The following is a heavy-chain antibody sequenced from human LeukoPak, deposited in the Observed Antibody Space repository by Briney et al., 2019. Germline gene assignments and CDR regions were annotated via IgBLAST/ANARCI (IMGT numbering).Heavy chain of an antibody. CDR3: ARVPGYSSGWYGPDFDY. Sequence: ASVKVSCKASGYTFTSYGISWVRQAPGQGLEWMGWISAYNGNTNYAQKLQGRVTMTIDTSTSTAYMELRSLRSDDTAVYYCARVPGYSSGWYGPDFDYWGQGTLVTVSS. J-gene: IGHJ4*02. D-gene: IGHD6-19*01. CDR2: ISAYNGNT. CDR1: GYTFTSYG. V-gene: IGHV1-18*01.